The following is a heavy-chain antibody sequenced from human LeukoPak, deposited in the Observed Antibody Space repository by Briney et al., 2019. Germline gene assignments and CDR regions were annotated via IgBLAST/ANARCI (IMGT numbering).Heavy chain of an antibody. CDR2: INHSGST. CDR3: ARGYTRYIVATMDLGY. V-gene: IGHV4-34*01. Sequence: SETLSLTCAVYGGSFSGCYWSWIRQPPGKGLEWIGEINHSGSTNYNPSLKSRVTISVDTSKNQFYLKLSSVTAADTAVYYCARGYTRYIVATMDLGYWGQGTLVTVSS. CDR1: GGSFSGCY. D-gene: IGHD5-12*01. J-gene: IGHJ4*02.